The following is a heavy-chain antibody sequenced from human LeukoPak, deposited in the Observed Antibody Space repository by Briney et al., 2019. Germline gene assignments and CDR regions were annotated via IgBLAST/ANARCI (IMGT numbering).Heavy chain of an antibody. V-gene: IGHV4-39*07. D-gene: IGHD3-3*01. CDR2: INHSGST. CDR3: ARDPRGFYEFWSGYYPAPGFDY. CDR1: GGSISSSSYY. Sequence: SETLSLTCTVSGGSISSSSYYWGWIRQPPGKGLEWIGEINHSGSTNYNPSLKSRVTISVDTSKNQFSLKLSSVTAADTAVYYCARDPRGFYEFWSGYYPAPGFDYWGQGTLVTVSS. J-gene: IGHJ4*02.